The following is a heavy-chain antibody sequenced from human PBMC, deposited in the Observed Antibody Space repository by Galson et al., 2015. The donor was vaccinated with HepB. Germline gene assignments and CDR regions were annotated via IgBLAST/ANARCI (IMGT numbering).Heavy chain of an antibody. CDR1: GAFISRSSHY. J-gene: IGHJ4*02. CDR2: MDYSGST. CDR3: GQGSRVGKFDY. V-gene: IGHV4-39*07. Sequence: TLSLTCTVSGAFISRSSHYWDWIRQSPGKGLEWIGSMDYSGSTYYNPSLKSRVSISADASKNQFSLKLNSVTAADTAIYYCGQGSRVGKFDYWGQGTLVTVSS. D-gene: IGHD1-26*01.